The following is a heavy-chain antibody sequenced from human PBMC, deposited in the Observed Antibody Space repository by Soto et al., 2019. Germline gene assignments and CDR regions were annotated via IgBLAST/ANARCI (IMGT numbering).Heavy chain of an antibody. D-gene: IGHD1-26*01. CDR3: SKYSGSPTIPAA. Sequence: GGSLRLSCAASGFTVSSNYMTWVRQAPGKGLEWVSFIFSGGSTDYSDSVKGRFTISRDDSTNMAYLLMNSLKTEDTAIYYCSKYSGSPTIPAALGQGTLVTVSS. V-gene: IGHV3-53*01. CDR2: IFSGGST. J-gene: IGHJ5*02. CDR1: GFTVSSNY.